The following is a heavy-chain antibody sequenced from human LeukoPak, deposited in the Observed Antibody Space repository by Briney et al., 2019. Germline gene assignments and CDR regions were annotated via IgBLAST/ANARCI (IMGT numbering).Heavy chain of an antibody. Sequence: TFSSYWMSWVRQPPGKGLEWIGSIYYSGNTYYNPSLKSRVTISVDTSKNQFSLKLSSVTAADTAVYYCARDDTPYGSGSYSDWGQGTLVTVSS. D-gene: IGHD3-10*01. CDR2: IYYSGNT. CDR1: TFSSYW. V-gene: IGHV4-39*07. CDR3: ARDDTPYGSGSYSD. J-gene: IGHJ4*02.